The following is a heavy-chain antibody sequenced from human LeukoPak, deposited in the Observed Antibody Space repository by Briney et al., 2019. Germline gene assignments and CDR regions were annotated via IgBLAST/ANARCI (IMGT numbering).Heavy chain of an antibody. CDR3: ARGSWEATDAFDI. CDR2: IDPSDGST. CDR1: GYTFTTYY. J-gene: IGHJ3*02. V-gene: IGHV1-46*04. Sequence: ASVKVSCKASGYTFTTYYIQWVRQAPGQGLQWMGIIDPSDGSTSYAQKLQGRVTMTSDTSTSTFYVDLNSLTSQDTAVYYCARGSWEATDAFDIWGQGTPVTVSS. D-gene: IGHD1-26*01.